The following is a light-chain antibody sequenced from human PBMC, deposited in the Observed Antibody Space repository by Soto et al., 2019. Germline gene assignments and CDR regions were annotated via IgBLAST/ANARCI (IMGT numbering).Light chain of an antibody. CDR3: QQRKHWPPLT. Sequence: EVVLTQSPVTLSLSPGERAILSCRASQSVEKYLAWYQQKPGQAPRLLIYDTSNRATGIPARFSGSGSETDFTLTISSLEPEDFAVYYCQQRKHWPPLTFGGGTKVEIK. CDR2: DTS. J-gene: IGKJ4*01. V-gene: IGKV3-11*01. CDR1: QSVEKY.